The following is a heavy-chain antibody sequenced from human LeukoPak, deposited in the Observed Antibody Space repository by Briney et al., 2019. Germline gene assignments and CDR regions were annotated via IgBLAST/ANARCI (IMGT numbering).Heavy chain of an antibody. Sequence: PGGSLRLSCEASGFTFSSCAMHWVRQAPGKGLEWVAVISYDGSNKYYADSVKGRFTISRDNSKNTLYLQMNSLRAEDTAVYYCARSDVLRYFDWLLSVELTDYYYYYGMDVWGKGTTVTVSS. CDR1: GFTFSSCA. D-gene: IGHD3-9*01. J-gene: IGHJ6*04. CDR3: ARSDVLRYFDWLLSVELTDYYYYYGMDV. V-gene: IGHV3-30*04. CDR2: ISYDGSNK.